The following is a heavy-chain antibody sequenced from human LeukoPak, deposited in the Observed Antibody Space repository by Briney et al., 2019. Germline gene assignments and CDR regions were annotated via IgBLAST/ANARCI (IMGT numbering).Heavy chain of an antibody. V-gene: IGHV3-30-3*01. Sequence: GGSLRLSCAASGFSFSSYAMHWVRKAPGKGLEWVAFISYDGSKTYYAESVKGRFIISRDNSKNTLYLQMNSLRPEDTAVYYCERQFDYWGQGTLVTVSS. CDR3: ERQFDY. CDR2: ISYDGSKT. CDR1: GFSFSSYA. J-gene: IGHJ4*02.